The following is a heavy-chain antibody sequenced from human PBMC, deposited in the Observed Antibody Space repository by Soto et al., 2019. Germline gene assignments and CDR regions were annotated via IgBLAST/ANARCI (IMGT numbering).Heavy chain of an antibody. CDR3: ARTYYDILTGYYRYYYGMDV. J-gene: IGHJ6*02. D-gene: IGHD3-9*01. V-gene: IGHV1-69*01. CDR2: IIPIFGTA. CDR1: GGTFSSYA. Sequence: QVQLVQSGAEVKKPGSSVKVSCKASGGTFSSYAISWVRQAPGQGLECMGGIIPIFGTANYAQKFQGRVTITADASTSTAYMELSSLRSEDTAVYYCARTYYDILTGYYRYYYGMDVWGQGTTVTVSS.